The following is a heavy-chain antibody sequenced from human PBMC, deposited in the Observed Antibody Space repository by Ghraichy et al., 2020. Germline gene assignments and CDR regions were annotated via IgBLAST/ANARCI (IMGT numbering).Heavy chain of an antibody. V-gene: IGHV1-18*01. J-gene: IGHJ6*03. CDR1: GYTFTSYG. CDR2: ISAYNGNT. Sequence: ASVKVSCKASGYTFTSYGISWVRQAPGQGLEWMGWISAYNGNTNYAQKLQGRVTMTTDTSTSTAYMELRSLRSDDTAVYYCARHALTSPHYYMDVWGKGTTVTVSS. CDR3: ARHALTSPHYYMDV. D-gene: IGHD4-11*01.